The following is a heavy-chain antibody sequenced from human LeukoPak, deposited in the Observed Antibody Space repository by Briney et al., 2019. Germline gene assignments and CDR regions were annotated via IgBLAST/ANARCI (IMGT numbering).Heavy chain of an antibody. CDR2: ISYDGSNK. D-gene: IGHD5-18*01. V-gene: IGHV3-30-3*01. Sequence: PGRSLRPSCAASGFTFSSYAMHWVRQAPGKGLEWVAVISYDGSNKYYADSVKGRFTISRDNSKNTLYLQMNSLRAEDTAVYYCARGSLGYSCWGQGTLVTVSS. CDR3: ARGSLGYSC. CDR1: GFTFSSYA. J-gene: IGHJ4*02.